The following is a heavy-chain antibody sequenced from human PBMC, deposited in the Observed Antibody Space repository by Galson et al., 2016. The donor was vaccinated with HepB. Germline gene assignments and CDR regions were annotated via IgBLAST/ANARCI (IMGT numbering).Heavy chain of an antibody. V-gene: IGHV3-23*01. Sequence: SLRLSCAASGFTFSSYAMSWVRQAPGKGLEWVSTISGSGATTYVADSVKGRFTMSRDNSKNTLYLQMNSLRVEDTAIYYCAEGGQWRWRGPGWFDPWGQGTLVSVSS. CDR1: GFTFSSYA. J-gene: IGHJ5*02. CDR2: ISGSGATT. D-gene: IGHD6-19*01. CDR3: AEGGQWRWRGPGWFDP.